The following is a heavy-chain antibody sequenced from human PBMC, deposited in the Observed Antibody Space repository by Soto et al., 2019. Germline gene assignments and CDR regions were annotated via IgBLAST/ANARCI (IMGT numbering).Heavy chain of an antibody. CDR3: ARGYYTSWYWFDR. J-gene: IGHJ2*01. Sequence: QVQLQESGPGLVKPSETLSLTCTVSVSGGSVSTGVHYWSWIRQPPGKGLEWIGYIYYSGSTNYNPSLKSRVTISVDPSKNQFSLKLTSGTAADTAVYYCARGYYTSWYWFDRWGRGTLVTVSS. D-gene: IGHD6-13*01. V-gene: IGHV4-61*08. CDR1: GGSVSTGVHY. CDR2: IYYSGST.